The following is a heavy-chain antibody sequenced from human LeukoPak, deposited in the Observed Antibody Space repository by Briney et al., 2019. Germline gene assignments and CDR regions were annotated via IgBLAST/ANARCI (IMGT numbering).Heavy chain of an antibody. J-gene: IGHJ4*02. Sequence: GGSLRLSCAASEFTFSSYNMNWVRQAPGKGLEWVAVISHDGKNKYFADSVKGRFTISRDNSKNTLYLQMNSLRPDDTAIYYCARDVGIIAAIFFDYWGQGTLVTVSS. D-gene: IGHD6-13*01. CDR3: ARDVGIIAAIFFDY. CDR2: ISHDGKNK. V-gene: IGHV3-30*03. CDR1: EFTFSSYN.